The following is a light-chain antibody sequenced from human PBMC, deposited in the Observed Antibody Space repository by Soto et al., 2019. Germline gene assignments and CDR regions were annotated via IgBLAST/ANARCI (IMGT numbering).Light chain of an antibody. CDR2: EVS. CDR1: SSDVGSYNY. CDR3: SSYTGIYNLL. V-gene: IGLV2-8*01. Sequence: QSVLTQPPSASGSPGQSVTISCTGTSSDVGSYNYVSWYQQHPGKAPKLMIYEVSKRPSGVPDRFSGSKSGNTASLTVSGLQAEDEADYYCSSYTGIYNLLFGGGTKLTVL. J-gene: IGLJ2*01.